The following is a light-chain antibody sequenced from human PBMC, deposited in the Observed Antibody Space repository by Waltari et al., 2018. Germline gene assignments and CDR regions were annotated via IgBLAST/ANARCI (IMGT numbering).Light chain of an antibody. V-gene: IGKV3-11*01. CDR3: QQRFNWPPLT. CDR2: DAS. Sequence: EIVLTQSPDILSLSPGETATLSCRASQGVSNYLAWYQQKLGQAPRLLIYDASTRAPGIPARFSGSGSGTDFTLTISGLEPEDFAVYFCQQRFNWPPLTFGGGTKVEIK. CDR1: QGVSNY. J-gene: IGKJ4*01.